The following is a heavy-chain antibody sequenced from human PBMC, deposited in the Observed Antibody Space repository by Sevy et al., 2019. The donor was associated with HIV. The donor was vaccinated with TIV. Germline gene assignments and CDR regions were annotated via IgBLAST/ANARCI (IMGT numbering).Heavy chain of an antibody. Sequence: GGSLRLSCAASGFTFSTYTMNWVRQAPGKALQWVSSISFSSNYIFLADSVKGRFTISRDNAKNSLYLQMNSLRAEDTAEYYCARGHSSSWPYFDYWGQGTLVTVSS. CDR2: ISFSSNYI. D-gene: IGHD6-13*01. V-gene: IGHV3-21*01. CDR3: ARGHSSSWPYFDY. J-gene: IGHJ4*02. CDR1: GFTFSTYT.